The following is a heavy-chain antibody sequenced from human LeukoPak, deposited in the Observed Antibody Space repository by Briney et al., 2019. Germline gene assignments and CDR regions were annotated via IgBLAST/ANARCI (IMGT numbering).Heavy chain of an antibody. CDR2: INHSGST. J-gene: IGHJ4*02. CDR3: ARMRGSWGGDY. Sequence: PSETLSLTCGVYGGSFSGYYWTWIRQPSGKGLEWIGEINHSGSTTYNPSLKSRVTISVDTSKNQFSLRLSSVTAADTAVYYRARMRGSWGGDYWGQGTLVTVSS. V-gene: IGHV4-34*01. D-gene: IGHD1-26*01. CDR1: GGSFSGYY.